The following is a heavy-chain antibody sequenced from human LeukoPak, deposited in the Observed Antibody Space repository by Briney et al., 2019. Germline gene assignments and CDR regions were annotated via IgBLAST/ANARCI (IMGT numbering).Heavy chain of an antibody. V-gene: IGHV1-46*01. CDR3: AGGRDGYKDFDY. Sequence: VASMTVSCKTSGCTFTSYYVHWVRPAPGQGLEWMGIINPSGGSTSYAQKFQGRVTMTRDTSTSTVYMELSSLRSEDTAVYYCAGGRDGYKDFDYWGQGTLVTVSS. J-gene: IGHJ4*02. CDR2: INPSGGST. D-gene: IGHD5-24*01. CDR1: GCTFTSYY.